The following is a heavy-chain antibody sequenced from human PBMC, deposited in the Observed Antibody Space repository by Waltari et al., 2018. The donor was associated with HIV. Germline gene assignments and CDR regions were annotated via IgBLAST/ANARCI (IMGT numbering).Heavy chain of an antibody. V-gene: IGHV3-48*03. CDR3: TAGSGWWGAFDI. CDR2: ISSSGSTI. D-gene: IGHD6-19*01. Sequence: EVQLVASGGGWVQPGGSRSLYCAAAGFSFSSSEINWVRQAPGKGLEWVAYISSSGSTIYYADSVKGRFTISRDNAKNSLYLQMNSLRAEDTAVYYCTAGSGWWGAFDIWGQGTMVTVSS. J-gene: IGHJ3*02. CDR1: GFSFSSSE.